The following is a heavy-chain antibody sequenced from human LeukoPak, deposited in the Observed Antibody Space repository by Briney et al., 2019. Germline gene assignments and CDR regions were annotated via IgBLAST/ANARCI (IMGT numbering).Heavy chain of an antibody. D-gene: IGHD1-14*01. V-gene: IGHV3-23*01. CDR2: ISGSGGNT. CDR3: AKGGIDLRPSGGGPQYKPALIDY. CDR1: GFTFSIYA. Sequence: GGSLRLSCAASGFTFSIYAMSWVRQAPGKGLEWVSGISGSGGNTYYADSVKGRFTISRDNSKNTLYLQMNSLRAEDTAVYYCAKGGIDLRPSGGGPQYKPALIDYWGQGTLVTVSS. J-gene: IGHJ4*02.